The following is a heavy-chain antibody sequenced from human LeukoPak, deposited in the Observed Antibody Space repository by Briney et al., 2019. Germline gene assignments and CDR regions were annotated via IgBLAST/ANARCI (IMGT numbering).Heavy chain of an antibody. CDR3: ARVLSYFGSGSYPAY. CDR1: GFTFTSYW. D-gene: IGHD3-10*01. CDR2: VSPDGRRT. Sequence: GGSLRLSCAASGFTFTSYWMHWVRHVPGKGLVWVAHVSPDGRRTDYADSVKGRFTVSRDNTNHILYLPMNSLTADDTAVYYCARVLSYFGSGSYPAYWGQGTLVTVSS. V-gene: IGHV3-74*01. J-gene: IGHJ4*02.